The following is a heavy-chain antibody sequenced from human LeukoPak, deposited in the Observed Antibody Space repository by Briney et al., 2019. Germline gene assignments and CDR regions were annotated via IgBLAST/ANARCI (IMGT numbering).Heavy chain of an antibody. CDR3: PRXXXXXYXXEY. J-gene: IGHJ4*01. Sequence: PSETLSLTCTVSGGSISSYYWSWIRQPAGKGLEWIGRIYFRGSTNYNPSLKSRVTMSVDTSKNQFSLRLSPVTAADTAVYYCPRXXXXXYXXEYWGXGTLVTV. CDR2: IYFRGST. CDR1: GGSISSYY. V-gene: IGHV4-4*07.